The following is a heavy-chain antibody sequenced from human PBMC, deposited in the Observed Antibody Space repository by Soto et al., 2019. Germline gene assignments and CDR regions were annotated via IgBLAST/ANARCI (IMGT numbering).Heavy chain of an antibody. Sequence: QVQLVESGGGVVQPGGSLRLSCVASGFTFSTYSIHWVRQAPGRGLEWLKIISYDGMNKYYADSVKGRITISRDNSRNTVFLQMNSLRTEDTAVYYCARDPDTSGSYRYYFDNWGQGTLVTVSS. CDR2: ISYDGMNK. J-gene: IGHJ4*02. D-gene: IGHD1-26*01. CDR1: GFTFSTYS. V-gene: IGHV3-30*14. CDR3: ARDPDTSGSYRYYFDN.